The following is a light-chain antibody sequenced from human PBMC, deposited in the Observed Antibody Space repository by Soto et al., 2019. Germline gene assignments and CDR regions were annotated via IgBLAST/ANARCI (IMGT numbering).Light chain of an antibody. J-gene: IGKJ1*01. V-gene: IGKV3-15*01. CDR2: GAS. Sequence: EIMMTQSPATLSVSPGERATLSCRASQSVSSNLAWYQQKPGQAPRLLIYGASTSATGIPARFSGSGSGTEFTLTISRLQSEDFAVYYCQQYNNWPPWTFGQGTKVDIK. CDR3: QQYNNWPPWT. CDR1: QSVSSN.